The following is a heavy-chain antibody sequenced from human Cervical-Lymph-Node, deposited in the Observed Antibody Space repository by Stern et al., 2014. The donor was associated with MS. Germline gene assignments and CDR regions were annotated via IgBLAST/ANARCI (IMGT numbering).Heavy chain of an antibody. V-gene: IGHV1-69*01. CDR3: ARDGDSSMLGLDV. CDR2: IIPMFGTA. CDR1: GGTLSDYG. Sequence: VQLLQSGAEVKKPGSSVKVSCKASGGTLSDYGISWVRQAPGQGLAWMGGIIPMFGTANYAQKFQGRVTITADDSTNTAYMDLSSLTSEDTAVYYCARDGDSSMLGLDVWGQGTTVTVSS. D-gene: IGHD4-17*01. J-gene: IGHJ6*02.